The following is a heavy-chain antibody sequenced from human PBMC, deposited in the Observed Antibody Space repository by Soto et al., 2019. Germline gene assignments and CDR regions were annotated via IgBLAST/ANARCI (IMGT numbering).Heavy chain of an antibody. CDR2: IYYSGST. V-gene: IGHV4-59*01. J-gene: IGHJ5*02. CDR1: GGSISSYY. CDR3: AREGGSGSSWYNWFDP. Sequence: QVQLQESGPGLVKPSETLSLTCTVSGGSISSYYWSWIRQPPGKGLEWIGYIYYSGSTNYYPSLKSRVTISVDTSKNQFSLKLSSVTAADTAVYYCAREGGSGSSWYNWFDPWGQGTLVTVSS. D-gene: IGHD3-10*01.